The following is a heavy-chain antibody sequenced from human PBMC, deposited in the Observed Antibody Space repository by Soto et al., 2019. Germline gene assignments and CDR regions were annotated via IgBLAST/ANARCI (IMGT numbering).Heavy chain of an antibody. CDR3: AWTYDVWSGQRLGGACMDV. Sequence: QVTLKESGPVLVKPTETLTLTCTVSGFSLSNARLGVSWIRQPPVKALEWLAPIFSNDEKSYSTSLNCRLTISKATSKSHVVLNITTVAAVDTATDYRAWTYDVWSGQRLGGACMDVRGQGTTLTVSS. CDR1: GFSLSNARLG. V-gene: IGHV2-26*04. J-gene: IGHJ6*02. CDR2: IFSNDEK. D-gene: IGHD3-3*01.